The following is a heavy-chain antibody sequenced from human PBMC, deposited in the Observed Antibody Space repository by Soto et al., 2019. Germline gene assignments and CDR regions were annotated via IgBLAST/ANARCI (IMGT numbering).Heavy chain of an antibody. CDR2: FDPEDGET. Sequence: GASVKVSCKVSGYTLTKLSMHWVRQAPGKGLEWMGGFDPEDGETIYAQKFQGRVTMTEDTSTDTAYMELSSLRSEDTAVYYCATSSQIMITFGGVIAPLDYWGQGTLVTVSS. CDR1: GYTLTKLS. D-gene: IGHD3-16*02. V-gene: IGHV1-24*01. CDR3: ATSSQIMITFGGVIAPLDY. J-gene: IGHJ4*02.